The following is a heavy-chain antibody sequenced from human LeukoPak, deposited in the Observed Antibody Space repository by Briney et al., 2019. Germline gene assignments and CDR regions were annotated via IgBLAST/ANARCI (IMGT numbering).Heavy chain of an antibody. CDR2: ISSGSYSK. V-gene: IGHV3-11*01. CDR3: ARGKRTFDP. CDR1: GFPLTGDY. Sequence: PGGPLRLSCVATGFPLTGDYMSWIRQPPGKGPEWSAYISSGSYSKYYSDSVRGRFTISRDNANNSLFFDMSTLRVADTALYYCARGKRTFDPWGQGPLVIVSS. J-gene: IGHJ5*02.